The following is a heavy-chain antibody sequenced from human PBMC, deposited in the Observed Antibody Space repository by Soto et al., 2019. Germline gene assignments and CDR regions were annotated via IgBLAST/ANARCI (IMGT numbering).Heavy chain of an antibody. CDR3: ARVSRYSSSWYGLDNYYAMDV. J-gene: IGHJ6*02. CDR2: IIPIFGTA. V-gene: IGHV1-69*13. CDR1: GGTFSSYA. Sequence: SVKVSCKASGGTFSSYAISWVRQAPGQGLEWMGGIIPIFGTANYAQKFQGRVTITADESMSTAYMELSSLRSEDTAVYYCARVSRYSSSWYGLDNYYAMDVWGQGTTVTVSS. D-gene: IGHD6-13*01.